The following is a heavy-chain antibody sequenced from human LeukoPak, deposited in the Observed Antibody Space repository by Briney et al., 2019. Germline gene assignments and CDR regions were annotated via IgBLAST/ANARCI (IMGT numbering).Heavy chain of an antibody. D-gene: IGHD3-22*01. CDR2: IYYSGNT. V-gene: IGHV4-39*07. CDR1: GDSISTSNSY. CDR3: ARYGTYYYDSSGYYNFDY. J-gene: IGHJ4*02. Sequence: PSETLSLTCTVSGDSISTSNSYWGWIRQPPGKGLEWIGSIYYSGNTYYNASLKSRVTISVDTSKNQFSLKLSSVTAADTAVYYCARYGTYYYDSSGYYNFDYWGQGTLVTVSS.